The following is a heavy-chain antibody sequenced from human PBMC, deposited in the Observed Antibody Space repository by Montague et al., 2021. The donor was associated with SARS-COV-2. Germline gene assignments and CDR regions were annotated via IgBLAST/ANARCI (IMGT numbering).Heavy chain of an antibody. CDR2: IFQSGTT. J-gene: IGHJ6*02. D-gene: IGHD3-3*01. Sequence: SETLSLTCTVFGYSISDGYYWVWIRQPPGKGLEWIGNIFQSGTTYYNPSLERRSTMSVDTSKNQFSLKLSSVTAADTAVYYCAREHWENYYDFWSGTNLASDYPYYGMDVWGQGTTVTVSS. CDR3: AREHWENYYDFWSGTNLASDYPYYGMDV. V-gene: IGHV4-38-2*02. CDR1: GYSISDGYY.